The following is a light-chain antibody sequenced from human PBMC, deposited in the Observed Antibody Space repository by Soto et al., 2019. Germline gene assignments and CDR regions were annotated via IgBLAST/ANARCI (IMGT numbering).Light chain of an antibody. Sequence: DIQLTQSPSSLSASVGDRVTITCRASQSISSYLNWYQQKPGKAPKLLIYAASTLQSGVPSRFSGSGSGTDFTLTISSLQPEDFATYYCHQSYSTRTFGQETKVDIK. CDR1: QSISSY. V-gene: IGKV1-39*01. CDR2: AAS. J-gene: IGKJ1*01. CDR3: HQSYSTRT.